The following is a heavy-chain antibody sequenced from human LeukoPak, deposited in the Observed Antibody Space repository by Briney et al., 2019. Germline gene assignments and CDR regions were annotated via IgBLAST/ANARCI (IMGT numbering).Heavy chain of an antibody. CDR2: ISDDGNSP. J-gene: IGHJ4*02. Sequence: GGSLRLSCAASGFTFSTYAMTWVRQAPGKGLEYVFSISDDGNSPYYAQSVKGRFTISRDNSKNTLYLQMNSLRAEDTAVYYCAKAMAEWELLQDYWGQGTLVTVSS. CDR1: GFTFSTYA. V-gene: IGHV3-23*01. D-gene: IGHD1-26*01. CDR3: AKAMAEWELLQDY.